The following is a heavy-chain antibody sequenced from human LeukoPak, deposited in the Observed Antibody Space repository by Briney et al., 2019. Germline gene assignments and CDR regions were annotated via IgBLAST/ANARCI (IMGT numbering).Heavy chain of an antibody. Sequence: GASVKVSCKASGGTFSSYAISWVRQAPGQGLEWMGRIIPILGIANYAQKFQGRVTITADKSTSTAYMELSSLRSEDTAVYYCARGVVLRYFDWPTAFDIWGQGTMVTVSS. D-gene: IGHD3-9*01. CDR2: IIPILGIA. J-gene: IGHJ3*02. CDR1: GGTFSSYA. CDR3: ARGVVLRYFDWPTAFDI. V-gene: IGHV1-69*04.